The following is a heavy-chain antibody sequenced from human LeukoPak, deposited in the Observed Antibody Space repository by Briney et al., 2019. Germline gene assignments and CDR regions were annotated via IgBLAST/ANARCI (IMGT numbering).Heavy chain of an antibody. CDR1: GFTFSSYC. CDR3: ARESLGYCSGSTCYYFFMDF. J-gene: IGHJ6*03. D-gene: IGHD2-15*01. CDR2: ISGSSSTI. Sequence: PGGSLRLSCAASGFTFSSYCMNWVRQAPGKGLEWLSYISGSSSTIYYADSVKGRFTISRDNAKNSLYLQMNSLRAEDTAVYFCARESLGYCSGSTCYYFFMDFWGKGTTVTVSS. V-gene: IGHV3-48*04.